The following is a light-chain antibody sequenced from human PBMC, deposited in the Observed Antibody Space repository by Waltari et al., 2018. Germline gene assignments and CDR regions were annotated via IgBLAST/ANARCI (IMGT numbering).Light chain of an antibody. J-gene: IGKJ4*01. CDR3: QQAYSAPLTLS. V-gene: IGKV3-15*01. Sequence: EIVMTQSPATLSVSPGERATLSCRASQSVSSNLAWYQQKPGQAPRLLIYGASTRATGIPARFSGSGSGTEFTLTISSLQSEDFAVYYCQQAYSAPLTLSFGGGTKVEIK. CDR1: QSVSSN. CDR2: GAS.